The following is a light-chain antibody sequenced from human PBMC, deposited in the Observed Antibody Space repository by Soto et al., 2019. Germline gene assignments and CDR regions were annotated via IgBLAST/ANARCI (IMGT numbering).Light chain of an antibody. V-gene: IGKV3-20*01. J-gene: IGKJ1*01. CDR3: QQYGSPRT. Sequence: VLTQTQGTLALSAGERATLSCIASPTVSSSYSAWYQQKPRQAPRLLIYGASSRATGPPDRFSGSGSGTDFILTISRLEHEDIAEYYCQQYGSPRTFGQGTKVDIK. CDR2: GAS. CDR1: PTVSSSY.